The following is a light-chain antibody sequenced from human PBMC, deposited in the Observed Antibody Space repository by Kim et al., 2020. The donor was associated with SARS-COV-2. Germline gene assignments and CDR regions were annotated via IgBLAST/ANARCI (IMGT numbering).Light chain of an antibody. V-gene: IGKV1-27*01. J-gene: IGKJ1*01. CDR3: QKYNSAPWT. Sequence: ASGGDRVTITCRASQGISNNLAWYQHKPGKVPTLLIFAASTLQSGVPSRFSGSGSGTDFTLTISSLQPDDFATYYCQKYNSAPWTFGQGTKVDIK. CDR1: QGISNN. CDR2: AAS.